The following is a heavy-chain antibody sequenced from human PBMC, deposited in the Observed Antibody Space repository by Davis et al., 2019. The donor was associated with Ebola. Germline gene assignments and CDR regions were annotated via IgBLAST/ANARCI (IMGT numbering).Heavy chain of an antibody. V-gene: IGHV4-30-4*01. J-gene: IGHJ5*02. CDR3: ATLMTTVTTGWFDP. CDR1: GGSISSGDYY. CDR2: IYYSGST. Sequence: SETLSLTCTVSGGSISSGDYYWSWIRQPPGKGLEWIGYIYYSGSTYYNPSLKSRVTISVDRSKNQFSLKLSSVTAADTAVYYCATLMTTVTTGWFDPWGQGTLVTVSS. D-gene: IGHD4-17*01.